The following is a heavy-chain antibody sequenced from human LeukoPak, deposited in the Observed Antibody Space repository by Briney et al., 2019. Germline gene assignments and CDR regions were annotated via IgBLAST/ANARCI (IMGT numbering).Heavy chain of an antibody. V-gene: IGHV4-4*02. CDR3: ASVSHDILIY. CDR1: GGSISSSNW. J-gene: IGHJ4*02. D-gene: IGHD3-9*01. CDR2: IYHSGST. Sequence: KTSETLSLTCAVSGGSISSSNWWSWVRQPPGKGLEWIGEIYHSGSTNYNPSLKSRVTISVDTSKNQFSLKLSSVTAADTAVYYCASVSHDILIYWGQGTLVTVSS.